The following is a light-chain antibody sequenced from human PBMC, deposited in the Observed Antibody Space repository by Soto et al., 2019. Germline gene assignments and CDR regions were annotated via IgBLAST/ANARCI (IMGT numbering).Light chain of an antibody. V-gene: IGKV3-11*01. CDR2: DAS. CDR1: QSVSSY. J-gene: IGKJ4*01. Sequence: IVLTPSPATPSLSPGGRAPLPCRASQSVSSYLAWYQQKPGQAPRLLIYDASNRATGIPARFSGSGSGTDFTLTISSLEPEDFAVYYCQQRSNWPLTFGGGTTGDIK. CDR3: QQRSNWPLT.